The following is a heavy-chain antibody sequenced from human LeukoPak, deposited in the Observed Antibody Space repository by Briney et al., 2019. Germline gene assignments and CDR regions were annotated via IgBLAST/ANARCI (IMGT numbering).Heavy chain of an antibody. V-gene: IGHV1-2*02. D-gene: IGHD1-26*01. CDR2: INPNSGGT. CDR3: ARSGDGGATPSDY. Sequence: GASVKVSCKASGYTFTGYYMHWVRQAPGQGLEWMGWINPNSGGTNYAQKFQGRVTMTRDTSISTAYMELSRLRSDDTAVYYCARSGDGGATPSDYWGQGTLVTVSS. J-gene: IGHJ4*02. CDR1: GYTFTGYY.